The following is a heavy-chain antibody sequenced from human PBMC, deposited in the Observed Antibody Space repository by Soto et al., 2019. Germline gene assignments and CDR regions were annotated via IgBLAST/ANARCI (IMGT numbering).Heavy chain of an antibody. CDR1: GGTFSSYA. CDR3: ARDPRPKRRYHYYGMDV. Sequence: QVQLVQSGAEVKKPGSSVKVSCKASGGTFSSYAISWVRQAPGQGLEWMGGIIPIFGTANYAQKFQGRVTITADESTSTAYMELSSLRSEDTAVYYCARDPRPKRRYHYYGMDVWGQGTTVTVSS. J-gene: IGHJ6*02. CDR2: IIPIFGTA. V-gene: IGHV1-69*01.